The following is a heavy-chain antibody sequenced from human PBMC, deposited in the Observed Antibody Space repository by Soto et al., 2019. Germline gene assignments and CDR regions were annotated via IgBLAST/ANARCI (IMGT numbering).Heavy chain of an antibody. J-gene: IGHJ3*02. D-gene: IGHD1-1*01. V-gene: IGHV3-30-3*01. CDR1: GFTFSSYA. Sequence: GGSLRLSCAASGFTFSSYAMHWVRQAPGKGLEWVAVISYDGSKKYYADSVKGRFTISRDNSKNTLYLQMNSLRAEATAVYYCARKRGVWSWSSDAFDIWGQGTMVTVSS. CDR2: ISYDGSKK. CDR3: ARKRGVWSWSSDAFDI.